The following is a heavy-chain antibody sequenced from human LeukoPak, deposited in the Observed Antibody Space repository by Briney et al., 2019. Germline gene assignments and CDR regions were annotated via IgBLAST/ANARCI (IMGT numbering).Heavy chain of an antibody. V-gene: IGHV1-8*02. D-gene: IGHD3-22*01. J-gene: IGHJ5*02. CDR2: MNPNSGST. CDR3: ARSYYYDSSGYYYGNWFDP. CDR1: GYTFTRYY. Sequence: ASVKVSCKGSGYTFTRYYINWVRQATGQGVERVGWMNPNSGSTGYGRNIRGTVIITRNTSIGPAYMELSSLRSEDTAVYYCARSYYYDSSGYYYGNWFDPWGQGTLVTVSS.